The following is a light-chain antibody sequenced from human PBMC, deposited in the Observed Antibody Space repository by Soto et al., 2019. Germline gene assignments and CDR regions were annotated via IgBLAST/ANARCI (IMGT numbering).Light chain of an antibody. CDR3: QQYGSSIQT. CDR2: GAS. Sequence: EIVLTQSPGTLSLSPGERATLSCSASQSVGSIFLAWYQQKPGQAPRLLIYGASTRATGIPARFSGSGSGTDFTLTISRLEPEDFAVYYCQQYGSSIQTFGQGTKVDIK. CDR1: QSVGSIF. V-gene: IGKV3-20*01. J-gene: IGKJ1*01.